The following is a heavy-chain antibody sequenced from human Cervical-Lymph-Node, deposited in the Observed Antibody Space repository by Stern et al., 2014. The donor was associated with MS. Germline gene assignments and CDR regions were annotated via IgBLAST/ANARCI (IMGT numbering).Heavy chain of an antibody. CDR2: INPNSGAT. J-gene: IGHJ4*02. Sequence: QVQLGQSGAEVNKPGASVKVTCKTSENTFTGYYIHWVRKAPGQGLEWMGWINPNSGATNYAQRFQDRVSLTSDTSNSLAYMELDRLTSGDTAVYYCARISLGSGIDYWGQGSLVTVSS. CDR1: ENTFTGYY. D-gene: IGHD1-26*01. V-gene: IGHV1-2*02. CDR3: ARISLGSGIDY.